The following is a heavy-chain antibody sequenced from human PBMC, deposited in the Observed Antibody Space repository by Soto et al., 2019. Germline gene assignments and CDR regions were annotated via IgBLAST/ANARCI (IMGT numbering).Heavy chain of an antibody. D-gene: IGHD3-10*01. Sequence: EVQLLESGGGLVQPGGSLRLSCAASGFTFSTYAMSWVRQAPRKGLEWVSAILGSGDSTYYADSVKGRFTISRDNSGNTLYLQMNSLRAEDTAVYYCAKETIRGVNFDYWGQGTLVTVSS. J-gene: IGHJ4*02. CDR3: AKETIRGVNFDY. V-gene: IGHV3-23*01. CDR2: ILGSGDST. CDR1: GFTFSTYA.